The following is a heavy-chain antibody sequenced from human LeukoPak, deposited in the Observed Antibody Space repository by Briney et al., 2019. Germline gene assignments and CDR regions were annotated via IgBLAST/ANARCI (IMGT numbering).Heavy chain of an antibody. Sequence: GGSLRLSCTASGFTFGDYAMSWVRQAPGKGLEWVRFIRSKRYGGATEYAASVKGRFTISRDDSKSVAYLHINSLKTEDTAVYYCTRDILSGWYYFDFWGQGTLVTVSS. V-gene: IGHV3-49*04. CDR2: IRSKRYGGAT. CDR3: TRDILSGWYYFDF. CDR1: GFTFGDYA. D-gene: IGHD6-19*01. J-gene: IGHJ4*02.